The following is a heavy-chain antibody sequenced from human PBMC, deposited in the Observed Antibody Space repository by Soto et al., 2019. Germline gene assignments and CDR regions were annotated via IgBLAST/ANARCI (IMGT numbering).Heavy chain of an antibody. D-gene: IGHD1-26*01. V-gene: IGHV4-39*01. CDR2: IYYSGST. CDR1: GGSISSSSDY. CDR3: ARHPIVGTTLYFDY. Sequence: SETLSLTCTVSGGSISSSSDYWGWIRQPPGKGLEWLAHIYYSGSTYYNPSLKSRITISMDTSKNQVSLKLTSVTAADTAVYYCARHPIVGTTLYFDYWGRGTLVTVSS. J-gene: IGHJ4*02.